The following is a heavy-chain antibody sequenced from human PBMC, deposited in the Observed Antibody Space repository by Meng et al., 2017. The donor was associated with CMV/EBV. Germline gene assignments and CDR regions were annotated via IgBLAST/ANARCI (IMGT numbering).Heavy chain of an antibody. CDR3: AKDFTYSSSPAYYFDY. J-gene: IGHJ4*02. CDR1: GFGFSGDG. D-gene: IGHD6-6*01. Sequence: GFGFSGDGMHWVGQAPGKGLGWVAVIWYDGSNKYYADSVKGRFTISRDNSKNTLYLQMNSLRAEDTAVYYCAKDFTYSSSPAYYFDYWGQGTLVTVSS. CDR2: IWYDGSNK. V-gene: IGHV3-33*06.